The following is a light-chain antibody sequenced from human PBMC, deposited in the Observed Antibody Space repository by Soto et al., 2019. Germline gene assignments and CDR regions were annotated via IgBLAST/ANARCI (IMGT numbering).Light chain of an antibody. V-gene: IGLV3-25*02. J-gene: IGLJ3*02. CDR1: ALPKQY. CDR2: KDS. CDR3: QAADSSGTYPV. Sequence: SYELTHPPSVSVSPGQTARITCSGAALPKQYTFWYQQKPGQAPVLVIYKDSERPSGIPERFSGSISGTTVTLTISEVQAEDEADYYCQAADSSGTYPVFGGGTKVTVL.